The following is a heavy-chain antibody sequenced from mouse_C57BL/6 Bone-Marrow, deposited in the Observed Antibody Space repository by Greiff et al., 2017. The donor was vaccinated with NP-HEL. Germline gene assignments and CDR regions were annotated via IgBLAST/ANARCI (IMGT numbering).Heavy chain of an antibody. CDR2: INPYNGGT. J-gene: IGHJ4*01. Sequence: EVQLQQSGPVLVKPGASVKMSCKASGYTFTDYYMNWVKQSHGKSLEWIGVINPYNGGTSYNQKLKGKATLTVDKSSSTAYMELNSLTSEDSAVYYCARGYYYARDYWGRGTSVTVSS. V-gene: IGHV1-19*01. CDR3: ARGYYYARDY. CDR1: GYTFTDYY.